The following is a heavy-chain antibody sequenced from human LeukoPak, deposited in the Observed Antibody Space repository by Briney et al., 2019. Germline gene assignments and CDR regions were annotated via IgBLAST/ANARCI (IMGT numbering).Heavy chain of an antibody. V-gene: IGHV4-59*01. CDR3: ARGGDIVVVPAAHPYFDY. CDR2: IYYSGST. CDR1: GGSISSYY. D-gene: IGHD2-2*01. J-gene: IGHJ4*02. Sequence: SETLSLTCTVSGGSISSYYWSWIRQTPGKGLEWIGYIYYSGSTNYNPSLKSRVTISVDTSKNQFSLKLSSVTAADTAVYYCARGGDIVVVPAAHPYFDYWGQGTLVTVSS.